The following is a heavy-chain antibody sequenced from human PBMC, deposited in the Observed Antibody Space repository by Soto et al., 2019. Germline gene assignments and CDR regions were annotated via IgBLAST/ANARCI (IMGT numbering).Heavy chain of an antibody. V-gene: IGHV4-59*08. CDR1: GGSISSYY. D-gene: IGHD1-26*01. Sequence: QVQLQESGPGLVKPSETLSLTCTVSGGSISSYYWSWIRQPPGKGLEWIGYIYYSGSTNYNPSLKCRVTISVDPSKNQFALKLSSVTAADTAVYYCARHSKAGATVSWDYWGQGTLVTVSS. CDR2: IYYSGST. CDR3: ARHSKAGATVSWDY. J-gene: IGHJ4*02.